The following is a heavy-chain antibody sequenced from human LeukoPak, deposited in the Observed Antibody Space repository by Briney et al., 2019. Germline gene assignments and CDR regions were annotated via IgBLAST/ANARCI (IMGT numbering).Heavy chain of an antibody. D-gene: IGHD3-22*01. J-gene: IGHJ5*02. CDR2: ISYDGSNK. CDR1: GFTFSSYA. Sequence: PGRSLRLSCAAPGFTFSSYAMHWVRQAPGKGLEWVAVISYDGSNKYYADSVKGRFTISRDNSKNTLYLQMNSLRAEDTAVYYCARGGMYYYDTKGFDPWGQGTLVTVSS. CDR3: ARGGMYYYDTKGFDP. V-gene: IGHV3-30-3*01.